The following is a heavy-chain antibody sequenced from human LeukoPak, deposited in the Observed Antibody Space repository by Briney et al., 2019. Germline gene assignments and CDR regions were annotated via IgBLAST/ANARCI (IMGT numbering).Heavy chain of an antibody. Sequence: SETLSLTCTVSGGSISSSSYYWGWIRQPPGKGLEWIGEINHSGSTNYNPSLKSRVTISVDTSKNQFSLKLSSVTAADTAVYYCARRITMVRGGRIDIWGQGTMVTVSS. J-gene: IGHJ3*02. D-gene: IGHD3-10*01. V-gene: IGHV4-39*07. CDR3: ARRITMVRGGRIDI. CDR2: INHSGST. CDR1: GGSISSSSYY.